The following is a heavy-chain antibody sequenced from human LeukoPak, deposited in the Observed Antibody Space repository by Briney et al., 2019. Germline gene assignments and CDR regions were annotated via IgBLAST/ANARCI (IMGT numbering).Heavy chain of an antibody. CDR3: ARGSGYLETFDY. V-gene: IGHV3-30*04. CDR2: ISYDGSNK. D-gene: IGHD3-22*01. J-gene: IGHJ4*02. Sequence: GGSLRLSCTGSGFIFSSYAMHWVRQAPGKGLEWVAVISYDGSNKYYADSVKGRFTISRVNSKNTLYLQMNSLRGEDTAVYSCARGSGYLETFDYWGQGTLVTVSS. CDR1: GFIFSSYA.